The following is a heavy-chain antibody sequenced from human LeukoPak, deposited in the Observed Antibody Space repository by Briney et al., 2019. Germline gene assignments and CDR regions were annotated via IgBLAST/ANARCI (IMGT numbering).Heavy chain of an antibody. V-gene: IGHV4-59*01. J-gene: IGHJ3*02. Sequence: SATLSLTCTVSGGSISSYYWSWIRQPPGKGLEWMGYIYYSGSTNYNPSLKSRVTISVDTSKNQFSLKLSSVTAADTAGYYCARSKRRGDYGDRDSWGQGTMVTVSS. CDR1: GGSISSYY. D-gene: IGHD4-17*01. CDR3: ARSKRRGDYGDRDS. CDR2: IYYSGST.